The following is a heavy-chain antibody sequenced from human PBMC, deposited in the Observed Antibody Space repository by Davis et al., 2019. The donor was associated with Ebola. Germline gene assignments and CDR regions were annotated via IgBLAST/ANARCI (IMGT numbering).Heavy chain of an antibody. CDR3: ARHGDLGASGSFFDF. V-gene: IGHV5-51*01. CDR2: ISPRDSDT. Sequence: GESLKISCQGSGYLFTSFWIGWVRQMPGKGLEWMGIISPRDSDTRYSPSFQGQVTISVDMSITTAYLQWGGLKASDSAMYYCARHGDLGASGSFFDFWGQGTLVTVSS. J-gene: IGHJ4*02. D-gene: IGHD3-10*01. CDR1: GYLFTSFW.